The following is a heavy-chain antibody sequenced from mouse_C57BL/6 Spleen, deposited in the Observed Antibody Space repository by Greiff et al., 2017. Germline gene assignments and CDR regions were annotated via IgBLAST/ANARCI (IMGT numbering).Heavy chain of an antibody. V-gene: IGHV1-15*01. CDR2: IDPETGGT. CDR1: GYTFTDYE. J-gene: IGHJ2*01. Sequence: QVQLQQSGAELVRPGASVTLSCKASGYTFTDYEMHWVKQTPVHGLEWIGAIDPETGGTAYNQKFKGKAILTAYKSSSTAYMELRSLTSEDSAVYYCTRERRDYWGQGTTLTVSS. CDR3: TRERRDY.